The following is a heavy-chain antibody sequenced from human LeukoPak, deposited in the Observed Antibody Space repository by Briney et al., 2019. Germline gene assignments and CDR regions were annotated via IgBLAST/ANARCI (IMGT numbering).Heavy chain of an antibody. D-gene: IGHD2-15*01. CDR2: VYNDVTEK. J-gene: IGHJ3*02. V-gene: IGHV3-30*02. CDR1: GFIFSSHG. Sequence: GGSLRLSCEASGFIFSSHGIHWVRQAPGKGRGWVPSVYNDVTEKEYADSVTGRSTIAGDNSKNTMYLQMNSLRTKAPSIYCCRKDQGQVDRDAFNMWGQGRMVTVSS. CDR3: RKDQGQVDRDAFNM.